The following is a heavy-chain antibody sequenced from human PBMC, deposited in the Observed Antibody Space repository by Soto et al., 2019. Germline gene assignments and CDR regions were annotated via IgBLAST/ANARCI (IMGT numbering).Heavy chain of an antibody. J-gene: IGHJ6*03. V-gene: IGHV1-46*01. CDR3: ARGPLAAAGTLYYYMDV. Sequence: ASVKVSCKASGYTFTSYYMHWVRQAPGQGLEWMGIMNPSSGSTSYAQKFQGRVTMTRNTSTSTAYMELSSLRSEDTAVYYCARGPLAAAGTLYYYMDVWGKGTTVTVSS. CDR1: GYTFTSYY. D-gene: IGHD6-13*01. CDR2: MNPSSGST.